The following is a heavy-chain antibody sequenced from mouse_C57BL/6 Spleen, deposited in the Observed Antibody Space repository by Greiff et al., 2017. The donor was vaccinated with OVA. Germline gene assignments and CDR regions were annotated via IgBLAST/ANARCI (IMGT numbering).Heavy chain of an antibody. CDR2: IWSGGST. J-gene: IGHJ4*01. CDR1: GFSLTSYG. D-gene: IGHD1-1*01. CDR3: ARSGSSYAMDY. Sequence: QVQLKESGPGLVQPSQSLSITCTVSGFSLTSYGVHWVRQSPGKGLEWLGVIWSGGSTDSNAAFISRLSISKDNSKSQVFFKMNSLQADDTAIYYCARSGSSYAMDYWGQGTSVTVSS. V-gene: IGHV2-2*01.